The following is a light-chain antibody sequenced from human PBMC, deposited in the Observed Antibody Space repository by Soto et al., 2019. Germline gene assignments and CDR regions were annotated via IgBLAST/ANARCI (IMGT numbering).Light chain of an antibody. J-gene: IGKJ1*01. CDR3: QQYKSYWT. CDR2: KAS. Sequence: DVQMTQSPSTLSASVGDRVTIACRASQSISSWLAWYQQKPGKAPKLLIYKASSLESGVPSRFSGSASGTEFTLTISSLQPDDFATYYCQQYKSYWTFGQGTKVDI. CDR1: QSISSW. V-gene: IGKV1-5*03.